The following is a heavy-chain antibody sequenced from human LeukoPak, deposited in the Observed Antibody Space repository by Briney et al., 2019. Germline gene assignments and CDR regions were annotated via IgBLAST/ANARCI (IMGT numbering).Heavy chain of an antibody. CDR2: INHSGST. J-gene: IGHJ4*02. V-gene: IGHV4-34*01. D-gene: IGHD5-24*01. CDR1: GGSFSGYY. Sequence: SETLSLTCAVYGGSFSGYYWSWIRQPPGKGLEWIGEINHSGSTNYNPSLKSRVTISVDTSKNQFSLKLSSVTAADTAVYYCARDGYNLPEGVSLYWGQGTLVTVSS. CDR3: ARDGYNLPEGVSLY.